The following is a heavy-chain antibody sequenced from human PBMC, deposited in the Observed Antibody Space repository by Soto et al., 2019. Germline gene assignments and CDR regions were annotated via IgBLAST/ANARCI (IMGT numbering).Heavy chain of an antibody. D-gene: IGHD5-18*01. CDR1: GFTFSSYA. V-gene: IGHV3-23*01. CDR2: ISGSGGST. CDR3: AKCIRGYSYGRPWGYYVMDV. Sequence: EVQLLESGGGLVQPGGSLRLSCAASGFTFSSYAMSWVRQAPGKGLEWVSAISGSGGSTYYADSVKGRFTISRDNSKNTLYLHMNSLRAQDTAVYYCAKCIRGYSYGRPWGYYVMDVWGQGTTVTVSS. J-gene: IGHJ6*02.